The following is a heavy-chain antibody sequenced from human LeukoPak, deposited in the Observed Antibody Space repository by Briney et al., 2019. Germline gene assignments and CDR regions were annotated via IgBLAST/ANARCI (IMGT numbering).Heavy chain of an antibody. J-gene: IGHJ3*01. CDR1: GFTFSDYT. Sequence: NSGGSLRLSCAASGFTFSDYTISWVRQAPGKGLEWVSSISRGSTYIDYADSVKGRFTISRDNAKTSVYLQMDSLIAEDTAMYYCARDWAKLTYCRRNYCPDAYDVWGQGTMVTVSS. CDR2: ISRGSTYI. V-gene: IGHV3-21*06. D-gene: IGHD2-15*01. CDR3: ARDWAKLTYCRRNYCPDAYDV.